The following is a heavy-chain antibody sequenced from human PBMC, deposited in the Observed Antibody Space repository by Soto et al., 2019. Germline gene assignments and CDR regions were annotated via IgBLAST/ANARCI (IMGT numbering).Heavy chain of an antibody. CDR1: GGTFSSYA. V-gene: IGHV1-69*01. CDR3: ARGRVTTPYYYYGMDV. CDR2: IIPIFGTA. J-gene: IGHJ6*02. D-gene: IGHD4-17*01. Sequence: QVQLVQSGAEVKKPGSSVKVSCKASGGTFSSYAISWVRQAPGQGLEWMGGIIPIFGTANYAQKFQGRVTITADESTSTAYIELSSLRSEDTAVYYCARGRVTTPYYYYGMDVWGQGTTVTVSS.